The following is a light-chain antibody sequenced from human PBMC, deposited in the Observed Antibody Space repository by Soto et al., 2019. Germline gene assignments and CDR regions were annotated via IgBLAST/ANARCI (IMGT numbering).Light chain of an antibody. V-gene: IGKV3-15*01. J-gene: IGKJ4*01. CDR1: QSVSNN. Sequence: EIVMTQSPATLSVSPGERATLSCRASQSVSNNLAWYQQKPGQAPRLLICHASTGATGIPARFSGSGPGTELTLTISSVQSEDFALYDCQQDNEWPLTFGGGTKVEIK. CDR2: HAS. CDR3: QQDNEWPLT.